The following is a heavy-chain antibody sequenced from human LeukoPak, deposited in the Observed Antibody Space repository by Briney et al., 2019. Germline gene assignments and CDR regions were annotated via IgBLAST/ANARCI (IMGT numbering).Heavy chain of an antibody. Sequence: PSETLSLTCTVSGGSISRSSYYWDWIRQPPGRGLEWIGSVYYSGSTYYNPSLKSRVTISVDTSKNQFSLKLSSVTAADTAVYYCASDRSGYFGSNDYWGQGALVTVSS. CDR1: GGSISRSSYY. CDR2: VYYSGST. J-gene: IGHJ4*02. D-gene: IGHD6-19*01. V-gene: IGHV4-39*01. CDR3: ASDRSGYFGSNDY.